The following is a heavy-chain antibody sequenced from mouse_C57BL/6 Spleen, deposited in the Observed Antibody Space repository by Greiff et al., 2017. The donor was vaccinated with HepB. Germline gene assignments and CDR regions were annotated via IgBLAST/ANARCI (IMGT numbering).Heavy chain of an antibody. D-gene: IGHD2-10*02. CDR1: GYAFSSYW. CDR3: ARGEYERDYFDY. CDR2: IYPGDGDT. J-gene: IGHJ2*01. V-gene: IGHV1-80*01. Sequence: VKLQESGAELVKPGASVKISCKASGYAFSSYWMNWVKQRPGKGLEWIGQIYPGDGDTNYNGKFKGKATLTADKSSSTAYMQLSSLTSEDSAVYFCARGEYERDYFDYWGQGTTLTVSS.